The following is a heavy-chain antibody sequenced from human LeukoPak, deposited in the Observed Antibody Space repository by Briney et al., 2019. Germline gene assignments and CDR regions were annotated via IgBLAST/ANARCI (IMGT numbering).Heavy chain of an antibody. V-gene: IGHV3-48*03. Sequence: GGSLRLSCAASGFTFSSYEMTWVRQAPGKGLEWVSFISSRGSTIYYADSVRGRFTISRDNAKNSLYLQMNSLRAEDTAVYFCARFSPNYYYMDVWGKGTTVTVSS. J-gene: IGHJ6*03. CDR2: ISSRGSTI. CDR1: GFTFSSYE. CDR3: ARFSPNYYYMDV.